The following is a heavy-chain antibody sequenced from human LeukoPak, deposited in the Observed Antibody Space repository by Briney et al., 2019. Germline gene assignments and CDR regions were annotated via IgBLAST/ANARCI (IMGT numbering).Heavy chain of an antibody. V-gene: IGHV5-51*01. CDR1: GYSFTSYW. J-gene: IGHJ6*02. CDR2: IYPGDSDT. Sequence: GESLKISCKGSGYSFTSYWIGWVRQMPGKGLEGMVIIYPGDSDTRYSPSFQGQVTISADKSITTAYLQWSSLKASDTAMYYCARQYSGDYYYYYGMDVWGQGTTVTVSS. CDR3: ARQYSGDYYYYYGMDV. D-gene: IGHD3-10*01.